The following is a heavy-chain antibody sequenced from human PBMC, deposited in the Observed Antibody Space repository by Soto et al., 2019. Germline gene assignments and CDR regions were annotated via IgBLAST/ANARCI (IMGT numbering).Heavy chain of an antibody. D-gene: IGHD1-26*01. CDR3: ARDGAPVPD. Sequence: SETLSLTCTVSGVSITSHYWSWIRQPPGKGLEWIGYSYYSASTNYNPSLKSRVTISVDTSKNQFSLKLSSVTAADTAVYYCARDGAPVPDWGQGTLVTVSS. J-gene: IGHJ4*02. CDR2: SYYSAST. CDR1: GVSITSHY. V-gene: IGHV4-59*11.